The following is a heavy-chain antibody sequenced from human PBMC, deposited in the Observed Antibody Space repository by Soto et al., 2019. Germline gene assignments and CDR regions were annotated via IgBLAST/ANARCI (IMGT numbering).Heavy chain of an antibody. Sequence: QVQLVESGGGVVQPGKSVRLSCAASGFTFSLYGIHWVRQAPGKGLEWVAFITYEGSHQDYVDSVKGRFTLSRDNSKNRGYLQMNSLRPEDTAVYYCAKDVTAAGDNYYSTGLDVWGHGTTVTVSS. V-gene: IGHV3-30*18. CDR3: AKDVTAAGDNYYSTGLDV. CDR1: GFTFSLYG. CDR2: ITYEGSHQ. D-gene: IGHD6-13*01. J-gene: IGHJ6*02.